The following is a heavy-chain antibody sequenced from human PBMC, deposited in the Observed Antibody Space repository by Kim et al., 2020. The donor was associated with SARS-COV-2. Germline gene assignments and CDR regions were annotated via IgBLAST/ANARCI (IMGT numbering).Heavy chain of an antibody. D-gene: IGHD6-13*01. CDR1: GGSISSYY. CDR2: IYYSGST. Sequence: SETLSLTCTVSGGSISSYYWSWIRRPPGKGLEWIGYIYYSGSTNYNPSLKSRVTISVDTSKNQFSLKLSSVTAADTAVYYCARRGQQLGYDYWGQGTLVTVSS. CDR3: ARRGQQLGYDY. V-gene: IGHV4-59*08. J-gene: IGHJ4*02.